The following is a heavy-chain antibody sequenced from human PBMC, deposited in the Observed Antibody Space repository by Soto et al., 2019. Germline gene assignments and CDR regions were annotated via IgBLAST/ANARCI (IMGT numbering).Heavy chain of an antibody. CDR1: GFTFSSYA. CDR2: ISSNGGST. V-gene: IGHV3-64D*08. CDR3: VKERYGSGNTFDY. D-gene: IGHD3-10*01. Sequence: PGGSLRLSCSASGFTFSSYAMHWVRQAPGKGLEYVSAISSNGGSTYYADSVKGRFTISRDNSKNTLYLQMSSLRAEDTAVYYCVKERYGSGNTFDYWGQGTLVTVSS. J-gene: IGHJ4*02.